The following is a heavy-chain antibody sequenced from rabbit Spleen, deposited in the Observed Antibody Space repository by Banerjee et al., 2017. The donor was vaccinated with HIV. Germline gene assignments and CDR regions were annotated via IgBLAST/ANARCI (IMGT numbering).Heavy chain of an antibody. CDR3: ARDTGSSFSSYGMDL. D-gene: IGHD8-1*01. CDR2: IYAGSSGNT. J-gene: IGHJ6*01. Sequence: QSLEESGGGLVKPGASLTLTCKASGFSFSSNDYICWVRQAPGKGLEWIACIYAGSSGNTYSATWAKGRFTCSKTSSTTVTLQMTSLTVADTATYFCARDTGSSFSSYGMDLWGPGTLVTVS. V-gene: IGHV1S40*01. CDR1: GFSFSSNDY.